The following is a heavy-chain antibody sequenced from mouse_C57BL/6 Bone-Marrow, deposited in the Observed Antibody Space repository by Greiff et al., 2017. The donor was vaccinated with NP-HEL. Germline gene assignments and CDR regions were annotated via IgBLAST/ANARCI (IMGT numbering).Heavy chain of an antibody. Sequence: EVQGVESGPELVKPGASVKISCKASGYSFTDYNMNWVKQSNGKSLEWIGVINPNYGTTSYNQKFKGKATLTLDQSSSTAYMQLNSLTSEDSAVYYCARWGIYYDYTFAYWGQGTLVTVSA. D-gene: IGHD2-4*01. J-gene: IGHJ3*01. V-gene: IGHV1-39*01. CDR2: INPNYGTT. CDR3: ARWGIYYDYTFAY. CDR1: GYSFTDYN.